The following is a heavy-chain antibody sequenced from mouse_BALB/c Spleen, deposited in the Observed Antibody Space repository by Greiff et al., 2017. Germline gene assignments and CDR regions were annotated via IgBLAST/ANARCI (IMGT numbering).Heavy chain of an antibody. CDR2: ISYSGST. V-gene: IGHV3-8*02. Sequence: EVMLVESGPSLVKPSQTLSLTCSVTGDSITSGYWNWIRKFPGNKLEYMGYISYSGSTYYNPSLKSRISITRDTSKNQYYLQLNSVTTEDTATYYCARYGYDVNYFDYWGQGTTLTVSS. J-gene: IGHJ2*01. D-gene: IGHD2-2*01. CDR1: GDSITSGY. CDR3: ARYGYDVNYFDY.